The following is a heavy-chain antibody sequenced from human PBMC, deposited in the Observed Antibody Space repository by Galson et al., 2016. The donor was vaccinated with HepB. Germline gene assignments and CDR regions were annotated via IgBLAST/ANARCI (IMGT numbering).Heavy chain of an antibody. CDR1: GFTFSYYS. Sequence: SLRLSCAASGFTFSYYSMNWVRQAPGKGLEWVSSISSSGSSGNYIYYADSVKGRFTISRDNAKNSLYLQMNSLRAEDTAMYYCARDHPGHNGMDVWGQGTTVTVSS. D-gene: IGHD2-21*01. CDR2: ISSSGSSGNYI. V-gene: IGHV3-21*01. J-gene: IGHJ6*02. CDR3: ARDHPGHNGMDV.